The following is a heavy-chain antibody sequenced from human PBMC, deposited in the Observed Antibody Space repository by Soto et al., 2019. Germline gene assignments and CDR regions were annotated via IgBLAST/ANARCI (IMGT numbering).Heavy chain of an antibody. J-gene: IGHJ4*02. CDR2: ISGSGGST. Sequence: GGSLRLSCAASGFTFSSYAMSWVRQAPGKGLEWVSAISGSGGSTYYADSVKGRFTISRDNSKNTLYLQMNSLRAEDTAVYYCALDPDIVVVPAAKDENDYWGQGT. D-gene: IGHD2-2*01. V-gene: IGHV3-23*01. CDR1: GFTFSSYA. CDR3: ALDPDIVVVPAAKDENDY.